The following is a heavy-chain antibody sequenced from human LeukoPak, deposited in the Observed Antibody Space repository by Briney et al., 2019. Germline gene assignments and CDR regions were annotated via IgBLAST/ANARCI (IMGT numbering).Heavy chain of an antibody. V-gene: IGHV4-59*01. CDR1: GGSISSYY. CDR2: IYYSGST. Sequence: PSETLSLTGTVSGGSISSYYWSWIRQPPGKGLEWIGYIYYSGSTNYNPSLQSRVTISVDTSKNQFSLKLSSVTAADTAVYYCARGKGAAAGDLYDYWGQGTLVTVSS. D-gene: IGHD6-13*01. J-gene: IGHJ4*02. CDR3: ARGKGAAAGDLYDY.